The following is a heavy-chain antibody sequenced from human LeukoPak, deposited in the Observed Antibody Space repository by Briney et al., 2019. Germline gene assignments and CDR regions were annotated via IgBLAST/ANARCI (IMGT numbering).Heavy chain of an antibody. Sequence: GGSLRLSCAASGFTFRSYWMHWVRQAPGKGLVWVSRTNRDGSGISYADSVKGRFAISRDNSMDTLYLQMNSLRAEDTAVYYCAKRGYYYDSSAYYYFDYWGQGTLVTVSS. CDR1: GFTFRSYW. CDR3: AKRGYYYDSSAYYYFDY. CDR2: TNRDGSGI. V-gene: IGHV3-74*01. J-gene: IGHJ4*02. D-gene: IGHD3-22*01.